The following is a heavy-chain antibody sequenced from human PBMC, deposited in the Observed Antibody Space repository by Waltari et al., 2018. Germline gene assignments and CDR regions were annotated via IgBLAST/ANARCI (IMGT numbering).Heavy chain of an antibody. Sequence: QLQLQESGPGLVKPSENLSLTCTVSGGSISSSSYYWGWVRQPPGKGLEWIGSIYYRGVTTYNPSPKGWVPIPVDTSENQFSLRLSSLTAADTAVYYCAIHEDIGVVPAAMPSWFDPWGQGTLVTVSS. V-gene: IGHV4-39*01. CDR1: GGSISSSSYY. CDR3: AIHEDIGVVPAAMPSWFDP. D-gene: IGHD2-2*01. J-gene: IGHJ5*02. CDR2: IYYRGVT.